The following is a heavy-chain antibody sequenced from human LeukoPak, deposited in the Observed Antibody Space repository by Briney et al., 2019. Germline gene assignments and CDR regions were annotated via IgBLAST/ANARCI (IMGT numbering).Heavy chain of an antibody. J-gene: IGHJ4*02. CDR1: GGTFSSYA. CDR3: ATPLDYFDGSGYHQGGD. CDR2: IIPIFGTA. Sequence: ASVKVSCKASGGTFSSYAISWVRQAPGQGLEWMGGIIPIFGTANYAQKFQGRVTITADESTSTAYMELSSLRSEDTAVYYCATPLDYFDGSGYHQGGDWGQGTLVAVSS. V-gene: IGHV1-69*13. D-gene: IGHD3-22*01.